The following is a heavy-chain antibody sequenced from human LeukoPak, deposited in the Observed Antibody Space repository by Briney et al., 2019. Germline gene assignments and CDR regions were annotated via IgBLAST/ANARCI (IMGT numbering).Heavy chain of an antibody. CDR3: AKNDYVWGSYRYADY. CDR1: GFTFSSYA. D-gene: IGHD3-16*02. J-gene: IGHJ4*02. CDR2: ISGSGGST. V-gene: IGHV3-23*01. Sequence: QTGGSLRLSCAASGFTFSSYAMSWVRQAPGKGLEWVSAISGSGGSTYYADSVKGRFTISRDNSKNTLYLQMNSLRAEDTAVYYCAKNDYVWGSYRYADYWGQGTLVTVSS.